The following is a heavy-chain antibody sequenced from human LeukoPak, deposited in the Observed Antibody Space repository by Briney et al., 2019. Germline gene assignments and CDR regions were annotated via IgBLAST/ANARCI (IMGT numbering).Heavy chain of an antibody. Sequence: ASVKVSCKASGYTFTGYYMHWVRQAPGQGLEWMGWINPNSGGTNYAQKFQGRVTMTRDTSISTAYMELSRLRSDDTAVYYCAGSDSDDYGDYFDYWGQGTLVTVSS. CDR2: INPNSGGT. D-gene: IGHD4-17*01. V-gene: IGHV1-2*02. J-gene: IGHJ4*02. CDR1: GYTFTGYY. CDR3: AGSDSDDYGDYFDY.